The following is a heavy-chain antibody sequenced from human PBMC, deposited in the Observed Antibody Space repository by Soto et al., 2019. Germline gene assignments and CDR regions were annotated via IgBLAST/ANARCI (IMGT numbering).Heavy chain of an antibody. CDR3: ARIDGDYGHNWFDP. CDR2: VYFSGST. V-gene: IGHV4-61*01. Sequence: QVQLKESGPGLLKPSETLSLTCTVSGASVSSASYYWAWLRQPPGRGLEWIGSVYFSGSTSDLPSLKSRVTVSVDTSKNQFSLTLASVTASDSAVYYCARIDGDYGHNWFDPWGQGTLVIVSP. D-gene: IGHD4-17*01. J-gene: IGHJ5*02. CDR1: GASVSSASYY.